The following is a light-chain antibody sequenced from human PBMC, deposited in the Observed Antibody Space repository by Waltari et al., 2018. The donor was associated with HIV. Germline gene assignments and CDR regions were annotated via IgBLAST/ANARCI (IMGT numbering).Light chain of an antibody. CDR3: ETWHTAQNSGL. V-gene: IGLV1-51*01. CDR2: YND. Sequence: QSVLTQPHSVSAAPGPALTISCSAAIGNFRNNFLYWYQHLPGTAPRLNIYYNDQRPSGIPDRFSASKSGTSATLAISGLQTGDEAFYYCETWHTAQNSGLFGTGTKVTVL. J-gene: IGLJ1*01. CDR1: IGNFRNNF.